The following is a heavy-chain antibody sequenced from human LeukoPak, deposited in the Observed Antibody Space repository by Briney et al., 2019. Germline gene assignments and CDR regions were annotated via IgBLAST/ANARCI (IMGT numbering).Heavy chain of an antibody. V-gene: IGHV1-69*13. CDR1: GYTFTSYY. Sequence: SVKVSCKASGYTFTSYYMHWVRQAPGQGLEWMGGIIPIFGTANYAQKFQGRVTITADESTSTAYMELSSLRSEDTAVYYCARVITMVRTYNWFDPWGQGTLVTVSS. CDR3: ARVITMVRTYNWFDP. D-gene: IGHD3-10*01. J-gene: IGHJ5*02. CDR2: IIPIFGTA.